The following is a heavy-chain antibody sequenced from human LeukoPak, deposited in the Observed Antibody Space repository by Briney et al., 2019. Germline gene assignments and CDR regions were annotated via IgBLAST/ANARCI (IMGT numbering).Heavy chain of an antibody. J-gene: IGHJ2*01. V-gene: IGHV6-1*01. D-gene: IGHD1-26*01. Sequence: SSETLSLTCTVSGGSISSYYWSWIRQSPSRGLEWLGRTYYRSKWYNDYAVSVKSRITINPDTSKNQFSLQLNSVTPEDTAVYYCASGRDYWYFDLWGRGTLVTVSS. CDR2: TYYRSKWYN. CDR1: GGSISSYY. CDR3: ASGRDYWYFDL.